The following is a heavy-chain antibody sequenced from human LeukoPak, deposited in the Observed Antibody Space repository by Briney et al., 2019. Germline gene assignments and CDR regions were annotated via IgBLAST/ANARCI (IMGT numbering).Heavy chain of an antibody. Sequence: SGGSLRLSCAASGFTFSHFWMHWVRQVPGKGLEWVSPISSSSSYIYYADSVKGRFTISRDNAKNSLYLQMNSLRAEDTAVYYCAREEWGSTSLDHWGQGTLVTVSS. V-gene: IGHV3-21*01. CDR1: GFTFSHFW. CDR2: ISSSSSYI. CDR3: AREEWGSTSLDH. D-gene: IGHD2-2*01. J-gene: IGHJ4*02.